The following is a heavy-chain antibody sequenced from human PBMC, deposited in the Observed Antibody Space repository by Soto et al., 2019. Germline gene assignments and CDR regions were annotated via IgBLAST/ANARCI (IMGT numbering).Heavy chain of an antibody. J-gene: IGHJ3*02. CDR1: GGSFSGYY. V-gene: IGHV4-34*01. D-gene: IGHD3-3*01. Sequence: SETLSLTCAVYGGSFSGYYWSWIRQPPGKGLEWIGEINHSGSTNYNPSLKSRVTISVDTSKNQFSLKLSSVTAADTAVYYCARPQLRFRSAFDIWGQGTMVTVS. CDR3: ARPQLRFRSAFDI. CDR2: INHSGST.